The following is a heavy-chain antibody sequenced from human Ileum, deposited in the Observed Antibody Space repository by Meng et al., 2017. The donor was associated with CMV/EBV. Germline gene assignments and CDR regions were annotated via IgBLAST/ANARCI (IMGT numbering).Heavy chain of an antibody. CDR3: ARHNVSVLPGIDYGLDV. J-gene: IGHJ6*02. CDR1: GFMLSTDW. Sequence: GESLKISCAASGFMLSTDWMAWVRQAPGRGLEWVANIKFDGSETYFVDSLKGRFTISRDNAKKSLFLQMSSLRAEDSAVYYCARHNVSVLPGIDYGLDVWGQGTRVTVSS. CDR2: IKFDGSET. D-gene: IGHD2-8*01. V-gene: IGHV3-7*01.